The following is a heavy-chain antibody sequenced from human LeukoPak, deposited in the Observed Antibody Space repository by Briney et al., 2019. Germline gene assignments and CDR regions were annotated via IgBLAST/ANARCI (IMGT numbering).Heavy chain of an antibody. V-gene: IGHV3-43*02. CDR1: GFTFDDYA. CDR3: AKDAIQLWLREYYFDY. Sequence: GGSLRLSCAASGFTFDDYAMHWVRQAPGKGLEWVSLISGDGGSTYYVDSVKGRFTISRDNSKNSLYLQMNSLRTEDTALYYCAKDAIQLWLREYYFDYWGQGTLVTVSS. CDR2: ISGDGGST. J-gene: IGHJ4*02. D-gene: IGHD5-18*01.